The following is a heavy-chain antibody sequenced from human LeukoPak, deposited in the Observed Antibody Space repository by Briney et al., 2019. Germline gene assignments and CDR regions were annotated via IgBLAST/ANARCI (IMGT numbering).Heavy chain of an antibody. CDR2: IKQDGSEK. Sequence: PGGSLRLSCAASGFSFSDYYMSWIRQAPGKGLEWVANIKQDGSEKYYVDSVKGRFTIPRDNAKNSLYLQMNSLRAEDTAVYYCARKAALDYWGQGTLVTVSS. CDR1: GFSFSDYY. CDR3: ARKAALDY. J-gene: IGHJ4*02. D-gene: IGHD2-15*01. V-gene: IGHV3-7*01.